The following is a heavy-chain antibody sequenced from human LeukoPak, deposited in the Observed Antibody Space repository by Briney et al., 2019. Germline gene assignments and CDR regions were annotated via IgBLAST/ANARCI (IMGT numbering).Heavy chain of an antibody. Sequence: GGSLRLSCGASGFTFRNFWMNWVRQAPGKGLEWVAVISYDGSNKYYAGSVKGRFTISRDNSKNTLYLQMNSLRAEDTAVYYCARDQVPAAIAYYFDYWGQGTLVTVSS. CDR2: ISYDGSNK. J-gene: IGHJ4*02. CDR1: GFTFRNFW. V-gene: IGHV3-30-3*01. D-gene: IGHD2-2*01. CDR3: ARDQVPAAIAYYFDY.